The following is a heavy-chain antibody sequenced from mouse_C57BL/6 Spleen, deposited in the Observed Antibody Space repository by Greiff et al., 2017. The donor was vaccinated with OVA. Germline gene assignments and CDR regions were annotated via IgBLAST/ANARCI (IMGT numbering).Heavy chain of an antibody. J-gene: IGHJ3*01. V-gene: IGHV1-84*01. CDR3: ARLKAQALFDY. D-gene: IGHD3-2*02. Sequence: QVQLKESGPELVKPGASVKLSCTASGYTFTDYYINWVKQRPGQGLEWVGWIYPGSGNTKYNDEFKGKATLTVDTSSSTAYMQLSSLTSADSAVYFCARLKAQALFDYWGQGTLVTVSA. CDR1: GYTFTDYY. CDR2: IYPGSGNT.